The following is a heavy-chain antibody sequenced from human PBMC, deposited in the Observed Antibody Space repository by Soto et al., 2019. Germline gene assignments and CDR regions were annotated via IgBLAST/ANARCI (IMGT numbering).Heavy chain of an antibody. V-gene: IGHV4-59*12. D-gene: IGHD4-17*01. J-gene: IGHJ5*02. CDR1: GSPISSYY. CDR2: IYYTGTT. Sequence: SETLSLTCTVSGSPISSYYWIWFRQSPGQGLEWVGYIYYTGTTTYSPSLKSRLTISVDASKSQLSLSLRSVTAADTAVYYCARETYGDYVGYFDPWGQGIQVTVSS. CDR3: ARETYGDYVGYFDP.